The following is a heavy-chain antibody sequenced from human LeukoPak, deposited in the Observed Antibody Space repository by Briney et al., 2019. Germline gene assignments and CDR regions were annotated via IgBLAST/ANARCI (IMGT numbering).Heavy chain of an antibody. CDR2: MNHDGSEK. D-gene: IGHD4-17*01. CDR3: AARRLTVTTEIDY. Sequence: GGSLRLSCAASGFTLSSHWMAWVRQAPGKGLEWVATMNHDGSEKYHVDSVKGRFTISRDNAKKSLYLQMNNLRAEDTAVYYCAARRLTVTTEIDYWGQGTLVTVSS. J-gene: IGHJ4*02. CDR1: GFTLSSHW. V-gene: IGHV3-7*01.